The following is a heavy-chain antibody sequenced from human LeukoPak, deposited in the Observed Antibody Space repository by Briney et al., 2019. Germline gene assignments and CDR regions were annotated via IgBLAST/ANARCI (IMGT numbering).Heavy chain of an antibody. CDR1: GYSISSGYY. CDR3: ARHGGRYCSSTSCPGLAFDI. CDR2: IYHSGST. Sequence: SETLSLTCAVSGYSISSGYYWGWIRQPPGKGLEWIGSIYHSGSTYYNPSLKSRVTISVDTSKNQLSLKLSSVTAADTAVYYCARHGGRYCSSTSCPGLAFDIWGQGTMVTVSS. D-gene: IGHD2-2*01. V-gene: IGHV4-38-2*01. J-gene: IGHJ3*02.